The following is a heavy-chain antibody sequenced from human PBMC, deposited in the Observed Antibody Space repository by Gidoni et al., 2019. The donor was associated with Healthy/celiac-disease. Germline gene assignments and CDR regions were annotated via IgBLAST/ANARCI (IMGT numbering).Heavy chain of an antibody. CDR1: GFTFSSYW. Sequence: EVQLVESGGGLVQPGGSLRLSCAASGFTFSSYWMSWVRQAPGKGLGWVANIKQDGSEKYYVDSVKGRFTISRDNAKNSLYLQMNSLRAEDTAVYYCAILIIAVAVNGGDYWGQGTLVTVSS. J-gene: IGHJ4*02. CDR2: IKQDGSEK. CDR3: AILIIAVAVNGGDY. V-gene: IGHV3-7*03. D-gene: IGHD6-19*01.